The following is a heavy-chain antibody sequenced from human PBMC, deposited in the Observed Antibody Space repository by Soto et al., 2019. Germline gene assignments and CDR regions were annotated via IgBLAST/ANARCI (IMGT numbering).Heavy chain of an antibody. J-gene: IGHJ6*02. CDR2: IGYNPRDI. CDR3: ARDRSYGMAV. V-gene: IGHV3-21*01. CDR1: GFTFSTYS. Sequence: GGSLRLSCIASGFTFSTYSMSWVRQAPGKGLEWVSIIGYNPRDIFYADSVKGRFTISRDNAKNTLFLQMNSLRAEDTAVYYCARDRSYGMAVWGQGTTVTVSS.